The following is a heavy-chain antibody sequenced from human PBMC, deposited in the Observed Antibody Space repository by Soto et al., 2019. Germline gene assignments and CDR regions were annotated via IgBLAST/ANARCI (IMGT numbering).Heavy chain of an antibody. V-gene: IGHV4-38-2*01. CDR2: IYHSGGT. CDR3: AGTDSYTSGLDY. CDR1: GYSSRSGYY. D-gene: IGHD6-19*01. J-gene: IGHJ4*02. Sequence: SETLSLTCAVSGYSSRSGYYWAWIRQPPGKGLEYIGSIYHSGGTFYNPSLKSRVTMSVDTSKKQFSLRLTAVTAADTAVYYCAGTDSYTSGLDYWGQGTVVAVSS.